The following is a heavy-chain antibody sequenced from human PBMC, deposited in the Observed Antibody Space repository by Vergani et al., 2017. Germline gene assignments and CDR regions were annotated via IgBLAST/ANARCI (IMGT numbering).Heavy chain of an antibody. CDR3: ARDAEDGGNSLDY. CDR2: INPNSGGT. CDR1: GYSFTGYY. D-gene: IGHD4-23*01. V-gene: IGHV1-2*02. Sequence: QVQLVQSGAEVEKPGASVKVSCKASGYSFTGYYMHWVRQAPGQGLERMGWINPNSGGTNYAQKFQGRVAMTRDTSISTAYMELSRLRSDETAVYYYARDAEDGGNSLDYWGQGTLVTVSS. J-gene: IGHJ4*02.